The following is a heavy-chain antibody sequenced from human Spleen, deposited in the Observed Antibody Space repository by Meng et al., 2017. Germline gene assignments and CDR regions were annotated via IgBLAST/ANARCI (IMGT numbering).Heavy chain of an antibody. CDR1: GYTFIDYY. CDR3: ARDVFGSGSYYAAGDY. Sequence: ASVKVSCKASGYTFIDYYVHWVRQAPGQGLEWMGWINPNSGGTNYAQNFQDRVTMTRHASLSTAYMELNRLRSDDTAVYYCARDVFGSGSYYAAGDYWGQGTLVTVSS. D-gene: IGHD3-10*01. J-gene: IGHJ4*02. CDR2: INPNSGGT. V-gene: IGHV1-2*02.